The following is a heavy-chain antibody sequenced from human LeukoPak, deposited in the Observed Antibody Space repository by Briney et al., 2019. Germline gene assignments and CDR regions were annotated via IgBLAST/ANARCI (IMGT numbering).Heavy chain of an antibody. CDR3: ARATPKGYCSSTSCYPLDKMDV. V-gene: IGHV3-21*01. CDR1: GFTFSGYT. J-gene: IGHJ6*04. Sequence: PGGSLRLSCAASGFTFSGYTMTWVRQAPGKGLEWVSSISNSSTYIYYADSVKGRFTISRDNVQNSLSLQMNSLRAEDTAVYYCARATPKGYCSSTSCYPLDKMDVWGKGTTVTVSS. CDR2: ISNSSTYI. D-gene: IGHD2-2*01.